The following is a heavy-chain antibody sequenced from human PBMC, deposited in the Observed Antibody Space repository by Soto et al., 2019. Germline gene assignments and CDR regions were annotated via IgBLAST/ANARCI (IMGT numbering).Heavy chain of an antibody. V-gene: IGHV2-5*02. CDR1: GFSLSTSGVG. D-gene: IGHD7-27*01. CDR2: IYWDDDK. J-gene: IGHJ2*01. Sequence: QITLKESGPTLVKPTQTLTLTCTFSGFSLSTSGVGVGWIRQPPGKALEWLALIYWDDDKRYSPSLKSRLTITNHTSKNQLVLTMTNMDPVYTATYYCAHRRLGAGDRGYFDRWGRGTLVTVSS. CDR3: AHRRLGAGDRGYFDR.